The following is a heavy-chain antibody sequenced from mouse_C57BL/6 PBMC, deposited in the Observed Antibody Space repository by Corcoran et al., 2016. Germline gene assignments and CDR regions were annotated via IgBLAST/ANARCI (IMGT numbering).Heavy chain of an antibody. CDR1: GYTFTDYY. CDR2: ILPGSGST. Sequence: VQLQQSGPVLVKPGASVKMSCKASGYTFTDYYMNWVKQSHGKSLEWIGEILPGSGSTNYNEKFKGKATFTADTSSNTAYMQLSSLTTEDSAIYYCASQRTNYYGSPWFAYWGQGTLVTVSA. D-gene: IGHD1-1*01. CDR3: ASQRTNYYGSPWFAY. V-gene: IGHV1-9*01. J-gene: IGHJ3*01.